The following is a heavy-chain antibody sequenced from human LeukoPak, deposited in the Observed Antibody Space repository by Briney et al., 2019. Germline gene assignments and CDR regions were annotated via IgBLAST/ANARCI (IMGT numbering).Heavy chain of an antibody. CDR3: ARDLGYCTNGVCHTRFDY. D-gene: IGHD2-8*01. CDR2: ISSSGSTM. V-gene: IGHV3-11*01. Sequence: GGSLRPSCAASGFTFSDYYMSWIRQAPGKGLEWVSYISSSGSTMYYADSVKGRFTISRDNAKNSLSLQMNSLRAEDTAVYYCARDLGYCTNGVCHTRFDYWGQGTLVAVSS. J-gene: IGHJ4*02. CDR1: GFTFSDYY.